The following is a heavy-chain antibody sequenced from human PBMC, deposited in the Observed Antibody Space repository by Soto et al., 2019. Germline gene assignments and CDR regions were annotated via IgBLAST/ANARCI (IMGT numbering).Heavy chain of an antibody. Sequence: GGSLRLSCAASGFTFSSYEMNWVRQAPWKGLEWVSYISSSGSTIYYADSVKGRFTISRDNAKNSLYLQMNSLRAEDTAVYYCAREKWGYDILTGYPSRYGMDVWGQGTTVTVSS. CDR2: ISSSGSTI. D-gene: IGHD3-9*01. CDR3: AREKWGYDILTGYPSRYGMDV. CDR1: GFTFSSYE. V-gene: IGHV3-48*03. J-gene: IGHJ6*02.